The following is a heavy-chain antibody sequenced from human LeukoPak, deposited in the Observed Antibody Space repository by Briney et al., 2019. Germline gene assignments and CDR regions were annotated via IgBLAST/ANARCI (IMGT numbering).Heavy chain of an antibody. CDR2: ISAYNGNT. J-gene: IGHJ4*02. CDR3: ASGPRYFDWLSSDY. Sequence: ASVKVSCKASGYTFTSYGISWVRQAPGQGLEWMGWISAYNGNTNYAQKLQGRVTMTTDTSTSTAYMELRSLRSDDTAVYCCASGPRYFDWLSSDYWGQGTLVTVSS. CDR1: GYTFTSYG. D-gene: IGHD3-9*01. V-gene: IGHV1-18*01.